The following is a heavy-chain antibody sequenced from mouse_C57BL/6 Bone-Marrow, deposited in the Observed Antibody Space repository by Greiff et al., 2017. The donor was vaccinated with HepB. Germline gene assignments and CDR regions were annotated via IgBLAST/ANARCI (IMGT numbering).Heavy chain of an antibody. CDR2: ISYDGSN. V-gene: IGHV3-6*01. Sequence: EVKLQESGPGLVKPSQSLSLTCSVTGYSITSGYYWNWIRQFPGNKLEWMGYISYDGSNNYNPSLKNRISITRDTSKNQFFLKLNSVTTEDTATYYCARAGYGSSYWFAYWGQGTLVTVSA. J-gene: IGHJ3*01. CDR3: ARAGYGSSYWFAY. D-gene: IGHD1-1*01. CDR1: GYSITSGYY.